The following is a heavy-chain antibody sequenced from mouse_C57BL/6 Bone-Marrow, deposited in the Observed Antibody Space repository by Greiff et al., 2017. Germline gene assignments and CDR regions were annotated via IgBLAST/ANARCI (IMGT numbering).Heavy chain of an antibody. CDR2: IHPNSGST. Sequence: VQLQQPGAELVKPGASVKLSCKASGYTFTSYWMPWVKQRPGQGLEWIGMIHPNSGSTNYNEKFKSKATLTVDKSSSTAYMQLSSLTSEDSAVYYCARSGYDYAFDYWGQGTTLTVSS. J-gene: IGHJ2*01. CDR1: GYTFTSYW. V-gene: IGHV1-64*01. CDR3: ARSGYDYAFDY. D-gene: IGHD2-4*01.